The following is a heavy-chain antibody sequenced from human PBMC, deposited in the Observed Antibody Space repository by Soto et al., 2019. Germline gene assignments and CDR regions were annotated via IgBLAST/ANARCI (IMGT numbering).Heavy chain of an antibody. J-gene: IGHJ6*02. Sequence: QVQLVESGGGVVQPGRSLRLSCAASGFTFSSYGMHWVRQAPGKGLEWVAVISYDGSNKYYADSVKGRFTISRDNSKNTLYLQMNSLRAEDTAVYYCAKDHWCGGELRFRYYYGMDVWGQGTTVTVSS. CDR2: ISYDGSNK. CDR1: GFTFSSYG. D-gene: IGHD3-10*01. V-gene: IGHV3-30*18. CDR3: AKDHWCGGELRFRYYYGMDV.